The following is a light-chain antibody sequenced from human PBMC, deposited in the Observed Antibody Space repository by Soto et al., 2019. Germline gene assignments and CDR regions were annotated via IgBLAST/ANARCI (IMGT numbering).Light chain of an antibody. Sequence: ALPQAPSVSVSPGQSVTISCTGTSSDVGSYNRVSWYQQPPGTAPKLLIYEVSNRPSGVPDRFSGSKSGNTASLTISGLQAEDEADYYCSSYTSSSTYVFGYGTKVTVL. V-gene: IGLV2-18*02. CDR3: SSYTSSSTYV. CDR2: EVS. J-gene: IGLJ1*01. CDR1: SSDVGSYNR.